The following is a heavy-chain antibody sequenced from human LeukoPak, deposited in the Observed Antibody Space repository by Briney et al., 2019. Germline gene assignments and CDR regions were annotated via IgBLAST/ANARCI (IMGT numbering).Heavy chain of an antibody. CDR1: GFTFSSYA. Sequence: PGRSLRLSCAASGFTFSSYAMSWVPQAPGKGLEGVANIKQDGSEKYYVDSVNGRFTISRDNAKNSLYLQMNSLRAEDTALYYCARWGPYDILTRRINWGQGTLLTVSS. D-gene: IGHD3-9*01. V-gene: IGHV3-7*03. CDR2: IKQDGSEK. J-gene: IGHJ4*02. CDR3: ARWGPYDILTRRIN.